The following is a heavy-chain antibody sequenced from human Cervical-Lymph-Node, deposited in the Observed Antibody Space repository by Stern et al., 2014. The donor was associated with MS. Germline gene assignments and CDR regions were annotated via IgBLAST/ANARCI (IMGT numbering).Heavy chain of an antibody. Sequence: VQLGESGGGLVQPGTSLRLSCAASGFTFSSYCMHWVRQAPGKGLEWVSVTWYDGSNKYYQDSVKGRFTISRDNSKNMLYLQMYSLRAEDTAVYYCARDNAMGTTGYFDLWGRGTLVTVSS. CDR3: ARDNAMGTTGYFDL. V-gene: IGHV3-33*01. D-gene: IGHD1-14*01. CDR2: TWYDGSNK. CDR1: GFTFSSYC. J-gene: IGHJ2*01.